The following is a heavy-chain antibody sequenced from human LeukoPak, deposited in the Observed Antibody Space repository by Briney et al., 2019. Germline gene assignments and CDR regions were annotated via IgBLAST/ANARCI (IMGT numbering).Heavy chain of an antibody. J-gene: IGHJ6*02. V-gene: IGHV4-34*01. Sequence: SETLSLTCAVYGGSFSGYYWSWIRQPPGKGLEWIGEINHSGSTNYNPSLKSRVTISVDTSKNQFSLKLSSVTAADTAVYYCAGGRGFMTTVTTHYYYGMDVWGQGTTVTVSS. CDR2: INHSGST. CDR3: AGGRGFMTTVTTHYYYGMDV. CDR1: GGSFSGYY. D-gene: IGHD4-17*01.